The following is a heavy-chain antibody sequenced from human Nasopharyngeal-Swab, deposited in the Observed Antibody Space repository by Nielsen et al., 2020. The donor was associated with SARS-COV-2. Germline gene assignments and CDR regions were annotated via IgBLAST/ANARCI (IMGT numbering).Heavy chain of an antibody. CDR3: AREIYYGSGSYYVDDAFDI. D-gene: IGHD3-10*01. V-gene: IGHV1-2*06. CDR1: GYTFTAYY. CDR2: INPDSGAT. J-gene: IGHJ3*02. Sequence: ASVKVSCKASGYTFTAYYIHWVRQAPGQGLEWMGRINPDSGATNYAQKFQGRVTLTLDTSINTAYMDLTSLRSDDTAVYYCAREIYYGSGSYYVDDAFDIWGQGTMVNVSS.